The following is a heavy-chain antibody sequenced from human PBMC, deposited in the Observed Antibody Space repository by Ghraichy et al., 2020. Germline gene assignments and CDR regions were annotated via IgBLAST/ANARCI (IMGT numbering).Heavy chain of an antibody. CDR3: AKDQGVAGYFDY. J-gene: IGHJ4*02. Sequence: GESLNISCAASGFTFNKYGMHWVRQSPGKGLEWVAVVSYDESNKYYADSVKGRFTISRDNPKNTLYLQVNNLRIEDTAVYFCAKDQGVAGYFDYWGQGTLVTVSS. CDR2: VSYDESNK. CDR1: GFTFNKYG. V-gene: IGHV3-30*18. D-gene: IGHD6-19*01.